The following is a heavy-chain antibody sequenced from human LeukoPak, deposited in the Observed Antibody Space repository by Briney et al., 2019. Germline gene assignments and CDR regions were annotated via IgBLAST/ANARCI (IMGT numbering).Heavy chain of an antibody. V-gene: IGHV3-23*01. Sequence: GGSLRLSCAASGFTFSYYWMSWVRQAPGKGLEWVSAISGSGGSTYYADSVKGRFTISRDNSKNTLYLQMNSLRAEDTAVYYCAKDPRFNLLRLDPWGQGTLVTVSS. CDR1: GFTFSYYW. CDR2: ISGSGGST. J-gene: IGHJ5*02. D-gene: IGHD1-26*01. CDR3: AKDPRFNLLRLDP.